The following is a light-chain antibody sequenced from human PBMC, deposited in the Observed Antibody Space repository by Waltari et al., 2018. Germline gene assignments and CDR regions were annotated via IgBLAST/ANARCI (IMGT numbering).Light chain of an antibody. Sequence: QSALTQPPSASGSPGQPVTISCPGTSSDVGGYNYVSWYQQHPGKAPKRMIYEVSKRPSGVPDRFSGSKSGNTASLTVSGLQAEDEADYYCSSYAGSNNLVFGGGTKLTVL. CDR3: SSYAGSNNLV. CDR1: SSDVGGYNY. J-gene: IGLJ2*01. CDR2: EVS. V-gene: IGLV2-8*01.